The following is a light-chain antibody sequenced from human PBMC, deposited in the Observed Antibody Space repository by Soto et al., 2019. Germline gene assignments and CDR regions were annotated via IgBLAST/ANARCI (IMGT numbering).Light chain of an antibody. CDR3: SSYTMSTTII. CDR2: EVS. V-gene: IGLV2-14*01. Sequence: QSVLTQPASVSGSPGQSITISCTGTSSDVGGYNYVSWYQQHPGKAPRLIISEVSNRPSGVSNRFSASKSGNTASLTISGLQAEDEADYYCSSYTMSTTIIFGGGTKLTVL. CDR1: SSDVGGYNY. J-gene: IGLJ2*01.